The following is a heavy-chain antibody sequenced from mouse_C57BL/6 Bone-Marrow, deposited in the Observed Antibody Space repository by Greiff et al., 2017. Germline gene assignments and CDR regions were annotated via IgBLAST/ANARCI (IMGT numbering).Heavy chain of an antibody. CDR1: GFTFSDYY. CDR2: INYDGSST. Sequence: EVKVVESEGGLVQPGSSMKLSCTASGFTFSDYYMAWVRQVPEKGLEWVANINYDGSSTYYLDSLKSRFIISRDNAKNILYLQMSSLKSEDTATYYCAREFTTVVATDYAMDYWGQGTSVTVSS. CDR3: AREFTTVVATDYAMDY. D-gene: IGHD1-1*01. V-gene: IGHV5-16*01. J-gene: IGHJ4*01.